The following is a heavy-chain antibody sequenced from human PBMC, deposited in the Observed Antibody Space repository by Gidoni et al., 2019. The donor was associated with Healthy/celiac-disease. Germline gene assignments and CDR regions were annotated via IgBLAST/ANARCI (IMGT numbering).Heavy chain of an antibody. CDR1: DFTCSSYS. J-gene: IGHJ4*02. V-gene: IGHV3-21*01. Sequence: EVQLVESGGALVKPGGSLRLSWAASDFTCSSYSMNWVSQAPGKGLEWVSSISSSSSYIYYADSVKGRCTISMNSLRAEDTAVYYCARTLPSANWGQGTLVTVSS. CDR3: ARTLPSAN. CDR2: ISSSSSYI.